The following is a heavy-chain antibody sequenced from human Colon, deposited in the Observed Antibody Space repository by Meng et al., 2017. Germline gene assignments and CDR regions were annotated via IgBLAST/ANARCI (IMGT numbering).Heavy chain of an antibody. V-gene: IGHV3-11*01. Sequence: QGGLVEAGGGFVKPGGPPRLSCAASGCTFSDYYMNWIRQAAGKGLEWISYISSSGSAMHYADSVKGRFTISRDNAKNSLFLQMNSLRAEDTAVYYCAREGFKDRGFSYDTWGQGTLVTVSS. D-gene: IGHD5-18*01. CDR2: ISSSGSAM. CDR1: GCTFSDYY. J-gene: IGHJ4*02. CDR3: AREGFKDRGFSYDT.